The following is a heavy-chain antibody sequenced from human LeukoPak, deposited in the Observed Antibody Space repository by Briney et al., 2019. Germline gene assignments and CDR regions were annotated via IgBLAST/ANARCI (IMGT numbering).Heavy chain of an antibody. D-gene: IGHD2-2*01. V-gene: IGHV1-69*01. J-gene: IGHJ6*03. CDR1: GGTFSKYG. Sequence: SVKVSCKASGGTFSKYGVTWVRQAPGQGLEWMGGIIPIFGTANYAQKFQGRVTITADESTSTAYMELSSLRSEDTAVYYCARSGDIVVVPAAKGYYYYYYYMDVWGKGTTVTVSS. CDR3: ARSGDIVVVPAAKGYYYYYYYMDV. CDR2: IIPIFGTA.